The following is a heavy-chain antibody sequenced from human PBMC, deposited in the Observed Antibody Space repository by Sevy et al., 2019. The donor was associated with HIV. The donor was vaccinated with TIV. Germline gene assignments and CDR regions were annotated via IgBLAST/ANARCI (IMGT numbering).Heavy chain of an antibody. D-gene: IGHD4-17*01. V-gene: IGHV1-69*13. CDR3: ARSTTVTTNYYYYGMDV. J-gene: IGHJ6*02. CDR1: GGTFSSYA. Sequence: ASVKVSCKASGGTFSSYAISWVRQAPGQGLEWMGGIIPIFGTANYAQKFQGRVTITADESTSTAYMELSSLRSEDTAGYYCARSTTVTTNYYYYGMDVWGQGTTVTVSS. CDR2: IIPIFGTA.